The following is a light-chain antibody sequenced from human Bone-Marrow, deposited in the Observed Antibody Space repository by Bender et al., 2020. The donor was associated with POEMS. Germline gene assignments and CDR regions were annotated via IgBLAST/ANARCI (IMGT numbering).Light chain of an antibody. V-gene: IGLV1-47*01. CDR1: SSNIGRSN. J-gene: IGLJ3*02. Sequence: QSVLTQPPSVSGTPGQRVTISCSGSSSNIGRSNVYWYQQLPGAAPKLLIYRNNQRPSVVPDRFSGSKSGTSASLDISEVRSEDEADYYCAAWDDSLTGREFGGGTKLTVL. CDR2: RNN. CDR3: AAWDDSLTGRE.